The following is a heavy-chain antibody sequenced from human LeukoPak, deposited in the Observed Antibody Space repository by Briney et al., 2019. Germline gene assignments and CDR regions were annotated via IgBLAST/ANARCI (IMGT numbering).Heavy chain of an antibody. V-gene: IGHV1-46*01. J-gene: IGHJ4*02. CDR3: ARYSGSYHTYFDS. Sequence: GASVKVSCKASGCTFSSYYIHWVRQAPGQGLEWMGIINPSGGITTYAQKFEGRVTMTRDTSTSTVDMKLSRLRSEDTAVYYCARYSGSYHTYFDSWGQGTLVTVSS. CDR2: INPSGGIT. CDR1: GCTFSSYY. D-gene: IGHD1-26*01.